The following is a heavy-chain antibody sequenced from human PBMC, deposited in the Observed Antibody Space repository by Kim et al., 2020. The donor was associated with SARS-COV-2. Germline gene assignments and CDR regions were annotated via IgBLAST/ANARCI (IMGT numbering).Heavy chain of an antibody. Sequence: ASVKVSCKASGYTFTGYYMHWVRQAPGQGLEWMGWINPNSGGTNYAQKFQGRVTMTRDTSISTAYMELSRLRSDDTAMYYCAREVVVPAGNDYCGQGTLVTVSS. D-gene: IGHD2-2*01. V-gene: IGHV1-2*02. CDR1: GYTFTGYY. J-gene: IGHJ4*02. CDR3: AREVVVPAGNDY. CDR2: INPNSGGT.